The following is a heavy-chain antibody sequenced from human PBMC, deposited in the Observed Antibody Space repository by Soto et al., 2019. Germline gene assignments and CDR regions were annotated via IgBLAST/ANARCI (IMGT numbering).Heavy chain of an antibody. Sequence: EVQLLESGGGLVQPGGSLRLSCAASGFTFSNYAMTWVRQAPGKGLEWVSCIGGSDGSTYYADSVKGRFTSSRDNSKNTLQLQMTSRRVEDTAVYYCAKDPLGSVGGFYDPWGQGTLVTVSS. V-gene: IGHV3-23*01. CDR2: IGGSDGST. CDR3: AKDPLGSVGGFYDP. D-gene: IGHD3-10*01. J-gene: IGHJ5*02. CDR1: GFTFSNYA.